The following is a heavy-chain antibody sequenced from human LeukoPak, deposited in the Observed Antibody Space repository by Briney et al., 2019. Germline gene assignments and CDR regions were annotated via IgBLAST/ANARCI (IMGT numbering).Heavy chain of an antibody. CDR2: IRSKANSYAT. Sequence: GGSLRLSCAASGFTFSGSAMHWVRQASGKGLEWVGRIRSKANSYATAYAASVKGRFTISRDDSKNTAYLQMNSLKTEDTAVYHCTRPVGGRDYWGQGTLVTVSS. V-gene: IGHV3-73*01. CDR1: GFTFSGSA. D-gene: IGHD2-15*01. CDR3: TRPVGGRDY. J-gene: IGHJ4*02.